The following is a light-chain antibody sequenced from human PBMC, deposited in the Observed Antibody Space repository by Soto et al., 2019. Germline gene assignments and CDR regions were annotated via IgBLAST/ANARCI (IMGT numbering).Light chain of an antibody. CDR1: SSDVGGYNY. CDR2: EVS. J-gene: IGLJ3*02. Sequence: QSALTQPASVSGSPGQSITISCTGTSSDVGGYNYVSWYQQHPGKAPKLMIYEVSNRPSGVSNRFSGSKSGNTASLTISGLQAGDEADFYCTSYRSSNTWVFGGGTKVTVL. V-gene: IGLV2-14*01. CDR3: TSYRSSNTWV.